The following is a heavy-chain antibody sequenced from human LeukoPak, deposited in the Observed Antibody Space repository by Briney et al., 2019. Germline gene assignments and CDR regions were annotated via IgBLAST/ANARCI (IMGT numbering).Heavy chain of an antibody. V-gene: IGHV4-38-2*02. CDR3: AGCPFYGDYGFPTTPFDS. CDR2: MYQSGTT. Sequence: SETLSLTCSVSGYSISSGYYWGWIRQPPGKGLEWIGSMYQSGTTYYNPSLKSRVTISVDTSKNQFSLKLSSLTAADTAVYYCAGCPFYGDYGFPTTPFDSWGQGTLVTVSS. CDR1: GYSISSGYY. D-gene: IGHD4-17*01. J-gene: IGHJ4*02.